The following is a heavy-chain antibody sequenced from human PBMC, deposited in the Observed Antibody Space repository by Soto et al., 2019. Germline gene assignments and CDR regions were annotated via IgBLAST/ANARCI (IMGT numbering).Heavy chain of an antibody. CDR3: AKDLRRIAAAGTHRRQRDYYYYGMDV. V-gene: IGHV3-30*18. CDR2: ISYDGSNK. CDR1: GFTFSSYG. D-gene: IGHD6-13*01. J-gene: IGHJ6*02. Sequence: GGSLRLSCAASGFTFSSYGMHWVRQAPGKGLEWVAVISYDGSNKYYADSVKGRFTISRDNSKNTLYLQMNSLRAEDTAVYYCAKDLRRIAAAGTHRRQRDYYYYGMDVWGQGTTVTVSS.